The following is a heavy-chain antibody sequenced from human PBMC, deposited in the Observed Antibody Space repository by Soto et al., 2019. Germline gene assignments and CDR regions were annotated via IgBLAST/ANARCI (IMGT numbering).Heavy chain of an antibody. V-gene: IGHV3-11*01. CDR3: ARGGQTYYFDD. CDR2: ISSTGSTT. CDR1: GFTFSDYY. J-gene: IGHJ4*02. Sequence: QVQLVESGGGLVKPGGSLRLSCAASGFTFSDYYMSWIRQAPGKGLEWVSYISSTGSTTYYAGSGRGRFTMSRDNAKRSLYLQVNSLRADDTAVYFCARGGQTYYFDDWGQGTLVTVSS.